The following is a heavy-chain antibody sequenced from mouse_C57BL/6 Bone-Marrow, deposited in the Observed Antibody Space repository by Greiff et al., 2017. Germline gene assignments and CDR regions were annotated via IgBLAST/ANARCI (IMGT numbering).Heavy chain of an antibody. J-gene: IGHJ1*03. CDR1: GYTFTSYG. V-gene: IGHV1-81*01. CDR3: PYYGSSYGYFDV. D-gene: IGHD1-1*01. Sequence: VKLQESGAELARPGASVKLSCKASGYTFTSYGISWVKQRTGQGLEWIGEIYPRSGNTYYNEKFKGKATLTADKSSSTAYMELRSLTSEDSAVYFCPYYGSSYGYFDVWGTGTTVTVSS. CDR2: IYPRSGNT.